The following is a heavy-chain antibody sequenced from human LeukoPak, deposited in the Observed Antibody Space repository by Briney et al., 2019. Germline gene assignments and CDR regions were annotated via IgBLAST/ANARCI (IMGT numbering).Heavy chain of an antibody. CDR1: GFIFRDYD. V-gene: IGHV3-48*03. D-gene: IGHD3-22*01. CDR2: ISSSGSTI. CDR3: ARVSYYDSSGYLNPLDY. Sequence: GGSLRLSCAASGFIFRDYDMHWVRQAPGKGLEWVSYISSSGSTISYADSVKGRFTISRDNAKNSLYLQMNSLRAEDTAVYYCARVSYYDSSGYLNPLDYWGQGTLVTVSS. J-gene: IGHJ4*02.